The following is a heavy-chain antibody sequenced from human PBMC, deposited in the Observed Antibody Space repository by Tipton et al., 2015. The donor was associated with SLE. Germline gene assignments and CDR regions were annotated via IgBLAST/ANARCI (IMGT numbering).Heavy chain of an antibody. CDR2: ISYSGST. CDR3: ARGGGGAFDI. J-gene: IGHJ2*01. Sequence: TLSLTCTVSGDSITSDYWTWIRQPPGKGLEWVGYISYSGSTNYNPSLKSRVTISVDTSKNQFSLKLSSVTAADPAVYYCARGGGGAFDIWGRGTLVTVSS. CDR1: GDSITSDY. D-gene: IGHD3-16*01. V-gene: IGHV4-59*01.